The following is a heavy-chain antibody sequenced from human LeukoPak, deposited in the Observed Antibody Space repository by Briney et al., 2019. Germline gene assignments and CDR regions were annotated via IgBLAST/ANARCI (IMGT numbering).Heavy chain of an antibody. Sequence: GESLKISCEGSEYNFTTYWIGWLRQMPGKGLELMGIIYPGDSDTRYSPSFQGQVIISADKSISAAYLQWSSLKASDTAVYFCARRAELGMRYFDSWGQGALLVVSS. CDR3: ARRAELGMRYFDS. D-gene: IGHD7-27*01. V-gene: IGHV5-51*01. CDR1: EYNFTTYW. CDR2: IYPGDSDT. J-gene: IGHJ4*02.